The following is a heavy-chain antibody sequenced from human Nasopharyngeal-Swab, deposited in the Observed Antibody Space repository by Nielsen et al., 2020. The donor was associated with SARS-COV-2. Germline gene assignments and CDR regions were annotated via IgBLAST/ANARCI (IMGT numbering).Heavy chain of an antibody. D-gene: IGHD1/OR15-1a*01. J-gene: IGHJ4*02. CDR2: ITGGGGTT. Sequence: GESLKISCVASGFPFSSFAMIWVRQAPGKGLEWVSTITGGGGTTFYADSVKGRFTISRDNPKNTLYLQMKSLGAEDTAIYNCAKSIWNNDWGGYYFDYWGQGTLVTVSS. V-gene: IGHV3-23*01. CDR1: GFPFSSFA. CDR3: AKSIWNNDWGGYYFDY.